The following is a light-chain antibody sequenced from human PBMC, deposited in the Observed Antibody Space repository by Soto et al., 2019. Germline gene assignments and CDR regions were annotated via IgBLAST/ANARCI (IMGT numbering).Light chain of an antibody. CDR3: QQYNSYSRYT. Sequence: DIQMTQSPSTLSASVGDRVTFTCRASQSISSWLAWYQQKPGKAPKLLIYDASSLESGVPSRFSGSGSGTEFTLTISSLQPDDFATYYCQQYNSYSRYTFGQGTKLEIK. CDR2: DAS. CDR1: QSISSW. V-gene: IGKV1-5*01. J-gene: IGKJ2*01.